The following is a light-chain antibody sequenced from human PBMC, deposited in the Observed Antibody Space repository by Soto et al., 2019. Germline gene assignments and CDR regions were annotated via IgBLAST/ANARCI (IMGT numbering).Light chain of an antibody. Sequence: EIVLTQSPGTLSLSPGERATLSCRASQSVSSSYLAWYQQKPGQAPRLLIYGASSRATGIPDRFSGSGCGTDFTLTISRLEPEDFAVYYCQQYGSSPPTFGQGTKLEIK. CDR3: QQYGSSPPT. CDR2: GAS. J-gene: IGKJ2*01. CDR1: QSVSSSY. V-gene: IGKV3-20*01.